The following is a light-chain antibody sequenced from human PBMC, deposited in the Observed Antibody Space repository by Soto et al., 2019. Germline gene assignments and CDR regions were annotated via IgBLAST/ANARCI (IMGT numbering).Light chain of an antibody. J-gene: IGKJ4*01. CDR3: QQYGSSSLT. V-gene: IGKV3-15*01. CDR1: QSVGIN. Sequence: EIVMTQSPATLSVSPGERATLSCRASQSVGINVAWYQQKPGQAPGLLIYGASNRATGVPDRFSGRGSGTDFTLTISRLEPEDFAVYYCQQYGSSSLTFGGGTKVDIK. CDR2: GAS.